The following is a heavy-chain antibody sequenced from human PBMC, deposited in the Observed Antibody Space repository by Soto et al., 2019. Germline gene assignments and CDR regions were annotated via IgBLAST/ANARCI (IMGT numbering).Heavy chain of an antibody. CDR2: IYYSGSA. D-gene: IGHD3-9*01. CDR1: GGSISGGDDY. J-gene: IGHJ4*02. Sequence: SETLSLTCTVSGGSISGGDDYWSWIRQPPGKGLEWIGYIYYSGSAYYNPSLKSRVTISVDTSKNQFSLKLSSVTAADTAVYYCARDILYRLDYWGQGILVTVSS. CDR3: ARDILYRLDY. V-gene: IGHV4-30-4*01.